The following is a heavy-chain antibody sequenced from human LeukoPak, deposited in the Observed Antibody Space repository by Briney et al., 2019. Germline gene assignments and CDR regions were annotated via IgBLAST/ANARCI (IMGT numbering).Heavy chain of an antibody. CDR2: ISGSGGST. D-gene: IGHD2-21*01. J-gene: IGHJ4*02. V-gene: IGHV3-23*01. CDR1: GFTFSSYA. Sequence: PGGSLRLSCAASGFTFSSYAMSWVRQAPGKGLEWVSAISGSGGSTYYADSVKGRFTISRDNSKNTLNLQMNSLRAEDTAVYYCAKAPYPHIVVVIAASWGQGTLVTVSS. CDR3: AKAPYPHIVVVIAAS.